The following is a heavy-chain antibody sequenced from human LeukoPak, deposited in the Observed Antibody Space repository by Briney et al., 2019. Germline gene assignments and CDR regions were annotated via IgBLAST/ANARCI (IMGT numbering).Heavy chain of an antibody. Sequence: SETLSLTCTVSGGSISSYHWSWIRQPPGKGLEWIGYIYYSGSTNYNPTLKSRATMSVDTSKNQVSLKLSSVTAADTAVYYCARHIQQWLPDYWGQGTLATVSS. J-gene: IGHJ4*02. D-gene: IGHD6-19*01. CDR3: ARHIQQWLPDY. CDR1: GGSISSYH. V-gene: IGHV4-59*08. CDR2: IYYSGST.